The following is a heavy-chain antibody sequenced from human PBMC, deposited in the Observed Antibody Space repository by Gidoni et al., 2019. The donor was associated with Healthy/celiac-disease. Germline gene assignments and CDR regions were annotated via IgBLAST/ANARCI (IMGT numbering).Heavy chain of an antibody. V-gene: IGHV5-51*01. CDR2: IYPGDSDT. CDR1: GYSFTSYW. CDR3: ARTKYDFWSGYWATNWFDP. D-gene: IGHD3-3*01. Sequence: LVQSGAEVKKPGESLKISCKGSGYSFTSYWIGWVRQMPGKGLEWMGIIYPGDSDTRYSPSLQGQVTISADKSISTAYLQWSSLKASDTAMYYCARTKYDFWSGYWATNWFDPWGQGTLVTVSS. J-gene: IGHJ5*02.